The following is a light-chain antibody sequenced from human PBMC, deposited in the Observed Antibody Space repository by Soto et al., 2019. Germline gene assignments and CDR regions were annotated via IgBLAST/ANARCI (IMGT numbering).Light chain of an antibody. J-gene: IGKJ1*01. CDR3: QQYCSSPPWT. Sequence: EIVLTQSPGTLSLSPGERATLSCRASQSVSSSYLAWYQQTPGQAPRLLIYGASTRAAGVPDRFSGSGSGTDFTLTISGLEPEDFAVYYCQQYCSSPPWTFGQGTKVEIK. CDR1: QSVSSSY. V-gene: IGKV3-20*01. CDR2: GAS.